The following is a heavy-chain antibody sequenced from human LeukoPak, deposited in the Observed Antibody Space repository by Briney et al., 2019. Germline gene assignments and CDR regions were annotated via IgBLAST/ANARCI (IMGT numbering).Heavy chain of an antibody. D-gene: IGHD6-13*01. CDR2: IYYSGSA. Sequence: GSLRLSCAASGFTVSSNYMSWVRQAPGKGLEWIGYIYYSGSANYHPSLKSRVTISVDTSKNRFSLRLSSVTAADTAVYYCARVTGYMVEDYFDYWGQGTLVTVSS. V-gene: IGHV4-59*02. J-gene: IGHJ4*02. CDR1: GFTVSSNY. CDR3: ARVTGYMVEDYFDY.